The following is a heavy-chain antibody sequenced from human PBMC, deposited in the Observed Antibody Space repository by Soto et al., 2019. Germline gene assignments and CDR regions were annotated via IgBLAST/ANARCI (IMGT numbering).Heavy chain of an antibody. CDR1: GFIFRNYV. Sequence: EVQLLESGGGLVQPGGSLRLSCTASGFIFRNYVMTWVRQAPGKGLEWVSSIIGSGGTTYYTDSVKGRFTISRDNSKNPLFMQINSLRAEDTAVYYYAKSSLELHMYDYWGQGTLVTVSS. CDR2: IIGSGGTT. D-gene: IGHD1-7*01. CDR3: AKSSLELHMYDY. J-gene: IGHJ4*02. V-gene: IGHV3-23*01.